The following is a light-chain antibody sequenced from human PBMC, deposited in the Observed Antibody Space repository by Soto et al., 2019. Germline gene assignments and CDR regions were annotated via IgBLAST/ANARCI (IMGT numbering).Light chain of an antibody. CDR1: NIGGQS. CDR2: DDS. J-gene: IGLJ2*01. V-gene: IGLV3-21*02. Sequence: SYELTQPPSVSVAPGQTASITCGGNNIGGQSVNWYQQKPGQAPVVVVYDDSDRPSGIPERFSGSNSAHTATLTISRVEAGDEADYYCHVWDSSSDHVVFGGGTMLTVL. CDR3: HVWDSSSDHVV.